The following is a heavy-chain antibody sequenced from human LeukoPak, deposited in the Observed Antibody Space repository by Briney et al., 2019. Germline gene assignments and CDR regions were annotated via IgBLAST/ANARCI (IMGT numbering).Heavy chain of an antibody. CDR2: IKQDGSEK. CDR1: GFTFSSYW. D-gene: IGHD4-17*01. CDR3: ARTRGDYGDYNWFDP. J-gene: IGHJ5*02. Sequence: PGGSLRLSCAGSGFTFSSYWMTWVRQAPGKGLEWVANIKQDGSEKYYVDSVKGRFTISRDNAKNSLYLQMNSLRAEDTAVYYCARTRGDYGDYNWFDPWGQGTLVTVSS. V-gene: IGHV3-7*01.